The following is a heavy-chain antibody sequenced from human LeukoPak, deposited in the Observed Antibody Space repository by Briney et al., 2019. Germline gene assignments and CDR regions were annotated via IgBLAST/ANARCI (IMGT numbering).Heavy chain of an antibody. V-gene: IGHV1-2*06. D-gene: IGHD3-9*01. Sequence: ASVKVSCRASGYTFTGYYMHWVRQAPGQGLEWMGRINPNSGGTNYAQKFQGRVTMTRGTSISTAYMELSRLRSDDTAVYYCARGDILTGYYSVHYYYVDVWGKGTTVTVSS. CDR1: GYTFTGYY. J-gene: IGHJ6*03. CDR3: ARGDILTGYYSVHYYYVDV. CDR2: INPNSGGT.